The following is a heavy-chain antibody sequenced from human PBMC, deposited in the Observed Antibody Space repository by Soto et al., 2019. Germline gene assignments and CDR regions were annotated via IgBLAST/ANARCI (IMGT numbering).Heavy chain of an antibody. D-gene: IGHD6-19*01. CDR3: ARDFSGWYFGDSYYYYGMDV. CDR1: GFTFSSYG. CDR2: IWYDGSNK. V-gene: IGHV3-33*01. J-gene: IGHJ6*02. Sequence: PGGSLRLSCAASGFTFSSYGMHWVRQAPCKGLEWVAVIWYDGSNKYYADSVKGRFTISRDNSKNTLYLQMNSLRAEDTAVYYCARDFSGWYFGDSYYYYGMDVWGQGTTVTVSS.